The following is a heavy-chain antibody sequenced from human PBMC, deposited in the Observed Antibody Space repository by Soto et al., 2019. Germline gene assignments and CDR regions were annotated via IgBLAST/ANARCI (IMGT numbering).Heavy chain of an antibody. J-gene: IGHJ5*02. CDR2: MYSDGKT. Sequence: EVQLVESGGDLIQPGGSLRLSCATSGFVVNRNYMHWVRQAPGKGLEWVSVMYSDGKTYYGESVKGRFTISRDNSQNTVFLHMKSLRAEDTAVYYCALVITGTTWWFDPWGQGTLVTVSS. V-gene: IGHV3-53*01. CDR1: GFVVNRNY. D-gene: IGHD1-7*01. CDR3: ALVITGTTWWFDP.